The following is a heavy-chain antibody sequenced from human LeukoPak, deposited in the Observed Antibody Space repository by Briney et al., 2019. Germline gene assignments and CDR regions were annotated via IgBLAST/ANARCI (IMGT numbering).Heavy chain of an antibody. Sequence: GASVKISCKTSGYTFSNYYIHWVRQAPGQGFEWMGIFNPGGGGTTYAQKFQDRVTMTRDTSTSSVEMELRSQKSEDTAVYYCARRDQDGLFDYWGQGTLVTVSS. CDR3: ARRDQDGLFDY. V-gene: IGHV1-46*01. J-gene: IGHJ4*02. CDR1: GYTFSNYY. CDR2: FNPGGGGT.